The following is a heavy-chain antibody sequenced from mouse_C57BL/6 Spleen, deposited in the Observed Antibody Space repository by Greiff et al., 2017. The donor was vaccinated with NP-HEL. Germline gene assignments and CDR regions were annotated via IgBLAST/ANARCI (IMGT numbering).Heavy chain of an antibody. CDR1: GFNIKDYY. V-gene: IGHV14-1*01. J-gene: IGHJ4*01. CDR2: IDPEDGDT. CDR3: TTDYGNWGYYAMGY. Sequence: VQLQQSGAELVRPGASVKLSCTASGFNIKDYYMHWVKQRPEQGLEWIGRIDPEDGDTEYAPKFQGKATMTADTSSNTAYLQLSSLTSEDTAIYYCTTDYGNWGYYAMGYWGQGTSVTVSS. D-gene: IGHD2-1*01.